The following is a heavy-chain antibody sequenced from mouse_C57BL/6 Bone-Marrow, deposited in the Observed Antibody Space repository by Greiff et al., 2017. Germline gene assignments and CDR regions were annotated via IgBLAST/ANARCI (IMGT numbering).Heavy chain of an antibody. CDR2: IYPRSGNT. V-gene: IGHV1-81*01. CDR1: GYTFTSYG. D-gene: IGHD3-1*01. J-gene: IGHJ2*01. CDR3: AREGEGYLFDY. Sequence: QVQLQQSGAELARPGASVKLSCKASGYTFTSYGISWVKQRTGQGLEWIGEIYPRSGNTYYNEKFKGKATLTADKSSSTAYMELRSLTSEDAAVYFFAREGEGYLFDYWGQGTTLTVSS.